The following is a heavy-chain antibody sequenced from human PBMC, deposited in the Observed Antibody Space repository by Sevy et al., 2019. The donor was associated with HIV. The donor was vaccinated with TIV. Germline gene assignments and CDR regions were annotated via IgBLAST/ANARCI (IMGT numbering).Heavy chain of an antibody. CDR2: IDPSDSYT. CDR1: GYSFTSYW. CDR3: ARLVTTVTTYYYYGMDV. D-gene: IGHD4-4*01. J-gene: IGHJ6*02. Sequence: GESLKISCKGSGYSFTSYWINWVRQMPGKGLEWMWRIDPSDSYTNYSPSFQGHVTISADKSISTAYLQWSSLKASDTAMYYCARLVTTVTTYYYYGMDVWVQGTTVTVSS. V-gene: IGHV5-10-1*01.